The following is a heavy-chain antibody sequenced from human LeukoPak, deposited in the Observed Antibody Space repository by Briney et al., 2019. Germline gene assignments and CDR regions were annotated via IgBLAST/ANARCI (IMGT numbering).Heavy chain of an antibody. D-gene: IGHD1-26*01. J-gene: IGHJ4*02. V-gene: IGHV3-53*01. CDR3: ARVPAMGAPFDY. Sequence: GGSLRLSCAASGFTVSSNYMSWVRQAPGKGLEWVSVIYSGGSTYYADSVKGRFTISRDNSKNTLYLQMNSLRAEDTAVYYCARVPAMGAPFDYWGQGTLVTVSS. CDR1: GFTVSSNY. CDR2: IYSGGST.